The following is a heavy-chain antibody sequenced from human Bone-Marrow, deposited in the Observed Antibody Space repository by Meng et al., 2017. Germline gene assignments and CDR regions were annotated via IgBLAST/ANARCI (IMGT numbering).Heavy chain of an antibody. J-gene: IGHJ4*02. V-gene: IGHV4/OR15-8*02. CDR2: IYHGGDT. CDR3: ASWIYSCGWQ. CDR1: GGSISSIDW. D-gene: IGHD6-19*01. Sequence: QVQWEESGPGLVKTSGTLSLTWVVSGGSISSIDWWSWVRQPPGKGLEWIGEIYHGGDTNYNPSLKSRVTIAIDKSKNQFSLKLSSVTAADTAVYYCASWIYSCGWQWGQGALVTVSS.